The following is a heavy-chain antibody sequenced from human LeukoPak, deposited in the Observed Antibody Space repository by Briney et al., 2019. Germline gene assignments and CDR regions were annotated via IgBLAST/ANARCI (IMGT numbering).Heavy chain of an antibody. CDR2: IYFSEST. Sequence: SETLSLTCSVSGGSISSDYGSWIRQTPGKGVECIGYIYFSESTNDNPALTSRVTISVDTSKTQFSLKLSSVTAADTAVYYCASLTDYGDSINYFDYWGQGTLVTVSS. CDR3: ASLTDYGDSINYFDY. V-gene: IGHV4-59*01. J-gene: IGHJ4*02. CDR1: GGSISSDY. D-gene: IGHD4-17*01.